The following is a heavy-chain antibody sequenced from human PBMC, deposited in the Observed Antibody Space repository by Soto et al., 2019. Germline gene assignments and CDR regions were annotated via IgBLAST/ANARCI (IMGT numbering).Heavy chain of an antibody. V-gene: IGHV4-39*01. J-gene: IGHJ5*02. CDR1: GGSISSSSYY. CDR3: ARGDYDFWSGKGVNWFDP. CDR2: IYYSGST. Sequence: SETLSLTCTVSGGSISSSSYYWGWIRQPPGKGLEWIGSIYYSGSTYYNPSLKSRVTISVDTPKNQFSLKLSSVTAADTAVYYCARGDYDFWSGKGVNWFDPWGQGTLVTVSS. D-gene: IGHD3-3*01.